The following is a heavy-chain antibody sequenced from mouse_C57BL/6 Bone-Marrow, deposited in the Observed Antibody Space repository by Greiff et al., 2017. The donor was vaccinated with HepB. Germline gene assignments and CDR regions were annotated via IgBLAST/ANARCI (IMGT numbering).Heavy chain of an antibody. J-gene: IGHJ2*01. Sequence: QVQLQQPGAELVIPGASVKLSCKASGYTFTSYWMHWVKQRPGQGLEWIGEIDPSDSYTNYNQKFKGKSTLTVDKSSSTAYMQLSSLTSEDSAVYYCARGGTVVARNFDYWGQGTTLTVSS. V-gene: IGHV1-69*01. CDR2: IDPSDSYT. CDR3: ARGGTVVARNFDY. D-gene: IGHD1-1*01. CDR1: GYTFTSYW.